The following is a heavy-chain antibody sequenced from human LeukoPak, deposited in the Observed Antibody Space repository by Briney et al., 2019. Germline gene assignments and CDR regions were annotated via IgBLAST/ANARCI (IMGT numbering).Heavy chain of an antibody. D-gene: IGHD6-6*01. J-gene: IGHJ6*03. CDR2: ISGSGGST. CDR3: AKDLAGYNSSSGLYYYYMDV. CDR1: GFTFSSYA. V-gene: IGHV3-23*01. Sequence: GGSLRLSCAASGFTFSSYAMSWVRQAPGKGLEWVSAISGSGGSTYYADSVKGRFTISRDNSKNTLYLQMNSLRAEDTAVYYCAKDLAGYNSSSGLYYYYMDVWGKGTTVTVSS.